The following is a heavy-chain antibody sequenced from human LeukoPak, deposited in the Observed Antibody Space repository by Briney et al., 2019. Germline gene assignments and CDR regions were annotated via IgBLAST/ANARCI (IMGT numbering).Heavy chain of an antibody. D-gene: IGHD3-10*02. J-gene: IGHJ6*04. CDR3: AELGITMIGGV. V-gene: IGHV3-48*03. CDR2: INSSGSTI. Sequence: GGSLTLSCAASGFTFSSYEMNWVRQAPGKGLEWVSYINSSGSTIYYADSVKGRFTTSRDNAKNSLYLQMNSLRAEDTAVYYCAELGITMIGGVWGKGTTATISS. CDR1: GFTFSSYE.